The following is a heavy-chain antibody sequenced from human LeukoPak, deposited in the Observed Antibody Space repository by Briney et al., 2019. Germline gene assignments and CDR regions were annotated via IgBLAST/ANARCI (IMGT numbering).Heavy chain of an antibody. J-gene: IGHJ5*02. CDR1: GFTFNSFG. V-gene: IGHV3-30*03. D-gene: IGHD2-15*01. CDR3: ARGADGVSSNSRGWFDP. CDR2: ISYDGRNK. Sequence: GRSLRLSCAASGFTFNSFGMHWVRQARGKGLEWLAVISYDGRNKYYADSVKGRFTISRDNARNSLYLQMNTLRAEDTAVYSCARGADGVSSNSRGWFDPWGQGTLVTVSS.